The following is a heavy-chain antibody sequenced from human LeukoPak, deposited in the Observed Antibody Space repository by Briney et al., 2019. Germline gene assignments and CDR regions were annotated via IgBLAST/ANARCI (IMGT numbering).Heavy chain of an antibody. D-gene: IGHD2-2*01. CDR3: ARAVCSSTSCYLYGAFAI. Sequence: SVKVSCKASGGTFSSYAISWVRQAPGQGLEWMGGIIPIFGTANYAQKFQGRVTITADESTSTAYMELSSLRSEDTAVYYCARAVCSSTSCYLYGAFAIWGQGTMVTVSS. CDR1: GGTFSSYA. J-gene: IGHJ3*02. V-gene: IGHV1-69*13. CDR2: IIPIFGTA.